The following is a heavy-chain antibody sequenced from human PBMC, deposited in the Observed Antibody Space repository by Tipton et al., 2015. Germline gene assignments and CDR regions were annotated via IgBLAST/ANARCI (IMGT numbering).Heavy chain of an antibody. Sequence: SLRLSCTVSGGSISSITWWTWVRQPPNKGLEWIGQIYHSADTNYKPSLRSRLTMSVDTSKNQFSLRLSSVTAADTAVYFCARVGRVDGVLLFDSWGQGALVAVSS. CDR2: IYHSADT. CDR3: ARVGRVDGVLLFDS. V-gene: IGHV4-4*01. J-gene: IGHJ4*02. D-gene: IGHD2-8*01. CDR1: GGSISSITW.